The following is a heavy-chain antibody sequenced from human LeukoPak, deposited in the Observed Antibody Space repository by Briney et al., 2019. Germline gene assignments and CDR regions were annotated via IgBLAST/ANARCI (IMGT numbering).Heavy chain of an antibody. D-gene: IGHD6-13*01. Sequence: GGSLRLSCAASGFTFSSYWMDWVRQAPGKGLEWVANIKQDGSEKNYVDSVKGRFTISRDNAENSLFLQMNSLRVEDTAVYYCAREWQGGIAAAGTRIEGDYWGQGTLVAVSS. J-gene: IGHJ4*02. CDR3: AREWQGGIAAAGTRIEGDY. CDR2: IKQDGSEK. CDR1: GFTFSSYW. V-gene: IGHV3-7*01.